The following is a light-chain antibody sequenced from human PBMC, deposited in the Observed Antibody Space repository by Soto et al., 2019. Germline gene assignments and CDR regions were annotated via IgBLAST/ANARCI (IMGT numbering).Light chain of an antibody. J-gene: IGKJ1*01. CDR2: DVS. CDR3: QQDGSSPT. V-gene: IGKV3-20*01. CDR1: QSVSSNY. Sequence: EIVLTQSPGTLSLSPGERATLSCRSSQSVSSNYLAWYQQKPDQAPRLVIYDVSGRATGIPDRFSGSGSGTDFPLTSSRLEPEDFAVYYCQQDGSSPTFGQGTKVEIK.